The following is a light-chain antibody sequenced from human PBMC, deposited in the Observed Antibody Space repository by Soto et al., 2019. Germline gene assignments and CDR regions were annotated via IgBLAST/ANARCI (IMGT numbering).Light chain of an antibody. CDR2: AAA. CDR3: RQYNSAPFT. Sequence: DIQMTQSPSSLSLSVGDRVTITCRASQGISNYLAWYQQKPGKVPKLLIYAAATLQSGVPSPLSGSGSGTDVTLTISSLQTNDVETYYCRQYNSAPFTFGPGTKVDIK. J-gene: IGKJ3*01. V-gene: IGKV1-27*01. CDR1: QGISNY.